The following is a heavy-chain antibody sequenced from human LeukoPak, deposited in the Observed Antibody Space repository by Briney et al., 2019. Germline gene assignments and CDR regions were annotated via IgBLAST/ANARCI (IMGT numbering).Heavy chain of an antibody. CDR2: LSHTGST. CDR3: VRDLAGATTFDY. V-gene: IGHV4-38-2*02. CDR1: GPSISSGSY. J-gene: IGHJ4*02. D-gene: IGHD1-26*01. Sequence: SETLSLTCTVSGPSISSGSYWGWIRQPPGKGLEYIGSLSHTGSTFYNPSLKSQVTISLDTSMNQFSLKLTSVTAAGTAVYFCVRDLAGATTFDYWGQGTVVTVSS.